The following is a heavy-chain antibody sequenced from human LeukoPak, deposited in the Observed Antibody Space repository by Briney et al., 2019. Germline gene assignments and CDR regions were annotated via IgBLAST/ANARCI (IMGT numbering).Heavy chain of an antibody. Sequence: KPSETLCLTCTVSGGSISSYYWSWIRQPPGKGLEWIGEINHSGSTNYNPSLKSRVTISVDTSKNQFSLKLSSVTAADTAVYYCARGLVTWYQLLRYYYGMDVWGQGTTVTVSS. V-gene: IGHV4-34*01. CDR1: GGSISSYY. CDR2: INHSGST. CDR3: ARGLVTWYQLLRYYYGMDV. J-gene: IGHJ6*02. D-gene: IGHD2-2*01.